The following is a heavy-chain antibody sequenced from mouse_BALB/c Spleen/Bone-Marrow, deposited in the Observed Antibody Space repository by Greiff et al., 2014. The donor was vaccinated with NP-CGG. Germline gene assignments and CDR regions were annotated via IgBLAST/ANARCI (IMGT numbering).Heavy chain of an antibody. CDR1: GFNIKDTY. J-gene: IGHJ4*01. Sequence: VQLQQSGAELVKPGASVKLSCTASGFNIKDTYMHWVKQRPEQGLEWIGRIDPANGNTKYDPKFQGKATISADTSSNTAYLQLSSLTSEDTAVYYCAIYYGNYYAMDYWGQGTSVTVSS. V-gene: IGHV14-3*02. CDR3: AIYYGNYYAMDY. CDR2: IDPANGNT. D-gene: IGHD2-1*01.